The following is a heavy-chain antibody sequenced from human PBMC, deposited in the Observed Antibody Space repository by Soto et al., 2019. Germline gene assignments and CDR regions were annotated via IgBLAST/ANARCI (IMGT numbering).Heavy chain of an antibody. CDR1: GFTFSSYW. V-gene: IGHV3-7*01. CDR2: IKQDGSEK. D-gene: IGHD2-8*01. Sequence: PGGSLRLSCAASGFTFSSYWMSWVRQAPWKGLEWVANIKQDGSEKYYVDSVKGRFTISRDNAKNSLYLQMNSLRAEDTAVYYCARDRLGYCANGVCYVGAFDIWGQGTMVTVSS. J-gene: IGHJ3*02. CDR3: ARDRLGYCANGVCYVGAFDI.